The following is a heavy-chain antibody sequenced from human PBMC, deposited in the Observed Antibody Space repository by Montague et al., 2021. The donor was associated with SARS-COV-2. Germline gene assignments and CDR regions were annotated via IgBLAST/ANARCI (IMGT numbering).Heavy chain of an antibody. CDR3: ARGPRITMIVVVITDIWFDP. V-gene: IGHV4-59*12. J-gene: IGHJ5*02. D-gene: IGHD3-22*01. CDR2: IYYSGST. CDR1: GGSISSYY. Sequence: SETLSLTCTVSGGSISSYYWSWIRQPPGKGLEWIGYIYYSGSTNYNPSLKSRVTISVDTSENQFSLKLSSVTAADTAVYYCARGPRITMIVVVITDIWFDPGGQGTLVTVSS.